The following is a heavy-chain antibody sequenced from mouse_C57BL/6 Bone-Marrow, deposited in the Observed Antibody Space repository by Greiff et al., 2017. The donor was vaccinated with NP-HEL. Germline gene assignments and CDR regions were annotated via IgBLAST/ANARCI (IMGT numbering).Heavy chain of an antibody. J-gene: IGHJ3*01. CDR2: ISSGGSYT. CDR3: ARLPYYGSSTIAY. D-gene: IGHD1-1*01. CDR1: GFTFSSYG. Sequence: DVMLVESGGDLVKPGGSLKLSCAASGFTFSSYGMSWVRQTPDKRLEWVATISSGGSYTYYPDSVKGRFTISRDNAKNTLYLQMSSLKSEDTAMYYCARLPYYGSSTIAYWGQGTLVTVSA. V-gene: IGHV5-6*02.